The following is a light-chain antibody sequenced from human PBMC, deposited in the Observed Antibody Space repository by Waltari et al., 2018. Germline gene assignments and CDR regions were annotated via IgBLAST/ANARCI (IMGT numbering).Light chain of an antibody. CDR3: QVWDSSRHHVI. Sequence: SYILTQPPSVSVAPWQPARTTRGVDDIGESRGQWCQQRPGQAPVLLIYYDTDRPSGLPERFSGSNSGNTATLTISRVEAGDEADYCCQVWDSSRHHVIFGGGTRLTVL. J-gene: IGLJ2*01. CDR2: YDT. V-gene: IGLV3-21*04. CDR1: DIGESR.